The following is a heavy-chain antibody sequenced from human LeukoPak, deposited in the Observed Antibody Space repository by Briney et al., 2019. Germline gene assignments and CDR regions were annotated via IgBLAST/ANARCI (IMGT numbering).Heavy chain of an antibody. J-gene: IGHJ4*02. CDR3: ARGMNYDFWSGYYNPDY. CDR2: MNPNSGNT. V-gene: IGHV1-8*01. Sequence: ASVKVSCKASGYTFTSYDINWVRQATGQGLEWMGWMNPNSGNTGYAQKFQGRVTMTRNTSISTAYMELSSLRSEDTAVYYCARGMNYDFWSGYYNPDYWGQGTLVIVSS. D-gene: IGHD3-3*01. CDR1: GYTFTSYD.